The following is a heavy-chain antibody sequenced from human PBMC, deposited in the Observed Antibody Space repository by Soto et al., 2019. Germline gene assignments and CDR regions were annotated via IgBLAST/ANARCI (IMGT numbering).Heavy chain of an antibody. CDR1: GDSVSSNSAA. CDR3: AREWGRMTTVTTHLDY. Sequence: QVQLQQSGPGLVKPSQTLSLTCAISGDSVSSNSAAWNWIRQSPSRGLEWLGRTYYRSEWYNDYGASVKSRITINPDTSKNQFSLQLNSVTPEDTAVYYCAREWGRMTTVTTHLDYWGQGTLVTVSS. D-gene: IGHD4-4*01. CDR2: TYYRSEWYN. J-gene: IGHJ4*01. V-gene: IGHV6-1*01.